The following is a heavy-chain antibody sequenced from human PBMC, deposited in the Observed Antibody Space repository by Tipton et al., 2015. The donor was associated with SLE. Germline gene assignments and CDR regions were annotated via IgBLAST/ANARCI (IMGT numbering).Heavy chain of an antibody. CDR1: GFTFSSHW. V-gene: IGHV3-30*02. D-gene: IGHD2-2*01. J-gene: IGHJ6*03. CDR2: IRFDGSNQ. Sequence: SLRLSCVASGFTFSSHWMTWVRQAPGKGLEWVAFIRFDGSNQYYTDSVKGRFTISRDNSKNTLFMQMNSLRPEDTAVYYCARTDCTRTSCSHYMDVWGRGTTVTVSS. CDR3: ARTDCTRTSCSHYMDV.